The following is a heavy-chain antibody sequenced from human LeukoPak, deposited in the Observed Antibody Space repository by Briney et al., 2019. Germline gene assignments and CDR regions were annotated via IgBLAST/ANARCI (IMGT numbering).Heavy chain of an antibody. Sequence: ASVKVSCKASGYTFSGYYIHWVRQAPGQGLEWMGWINSKSGGTKSAQKFKGRVTMTRDTSISTFYMDLNSLKSDDTAVYYCARGGRIYHSILEAFDIWGQGTMVTVSS. CDR3: ARGGRIYHSILEAFDI. V-gene: IGHV1-2*02. CDR1: GYTFSGYY. J-gene: IGHJ3*02. D-gene: IGHD3-22*01. CDR2: INSKSGGT.